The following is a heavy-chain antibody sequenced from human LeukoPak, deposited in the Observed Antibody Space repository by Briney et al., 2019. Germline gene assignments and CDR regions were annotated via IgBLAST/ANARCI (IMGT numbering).Heavy chain of an antibody. D-gene: IGHD6-6*01. Sequence: NPSETLSLTCTVSGGSISSSSYYWGWIRQPPGKGLEWIGSFYYSGITYHNPSLKSRVTISVDTSKNQFSLKLSPVTAADTAVYYCARRPRYSSSYDWGQGTLVTVSS. J-gene: IGHJ4*02. CDR2: FYYSGIT. CDR1: GGSISSSSYY. V-gene: IGHV4-39*01. CDR3: ARRPRYSSSYD.